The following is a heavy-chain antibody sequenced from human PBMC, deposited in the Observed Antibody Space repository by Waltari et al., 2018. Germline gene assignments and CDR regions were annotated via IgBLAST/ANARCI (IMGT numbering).Heavy chain of an antibody. Sequence: QVQLVQSGAEVTKPGASVKVSCKPSGYTFTDYHIHWVRQAPGQGREWMGWIDPKSGGTYNAQTFQGWVTMTRDTSTSTVDMELSSLKSDDTAVDDCARRSCTGECYAPYVYWGQGSLVTVSS. CDR2: IDPKSGGT. J-gene: IGHJ4*02. D-gene: IGHD2-8*02. V-gene: IGHV1-2*04. CDR1: GYTFTDYH. CDR3: ARRSCTGECYAPYVY.